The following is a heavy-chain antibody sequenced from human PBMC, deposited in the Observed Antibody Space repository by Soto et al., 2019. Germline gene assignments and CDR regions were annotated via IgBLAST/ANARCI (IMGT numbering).Heavy chain of an antibody. J-gene: IGHJ6*02. CDR3: ARETGSGWSRLIYYGMDV. V-gene: IGHV1-3*01. D-gene: IGHD6-19*01. CDR2: INAGNGNT. Sequence: ASVKVSCKASGYTFTSYAMHWVRQAPGQRLEWMGWINAGNGNTKYSQKFQGRVTITRDTSASTAYMELSSLRSEDTAVYYCARETGSGWSRLIYYGMDVWGQGTTVTVSS. CDR1: GYTFTSYA.